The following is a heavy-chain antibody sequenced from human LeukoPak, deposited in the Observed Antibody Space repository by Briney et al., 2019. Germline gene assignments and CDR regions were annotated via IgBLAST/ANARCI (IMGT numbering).Heavy chain of an antibody. Sequence: PGGSLRLSCAASGFTFSSYAMSWVRQAPGKGLEWVSAISGSGGSTYYADSVKGRFTISRDNSKNTLYLQMNSLRAEDTAVYYCAKDHGYYDSSGYYSDSLNAFDIWGQGTMVTVSS. CDR3: AKDHGYYDSSGYYSDSLNAFDI. CDR2: ISGSGGST. J-gene: IGHJ3*02. D-gene: IGHD3-22*01. CDR1: GFTFSSYA. V-gene: IGHV3-23*01.